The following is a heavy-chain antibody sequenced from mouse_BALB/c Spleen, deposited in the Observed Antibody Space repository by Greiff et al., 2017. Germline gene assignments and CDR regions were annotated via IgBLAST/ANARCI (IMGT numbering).Heavy chain of an antibody. CDR3: ARNGYSGFDY. CDR2: IYPGSGST. D-gene: IGHD2-3*01. J-gene: IGHJ2*01. CDR1: GYTFTDYV. V-gene: IGHV1-77*01. Sequence: QVQLKQSGPELVKPGASVKISCKASGYTFTDYVISWVRQRTGQGLEWIGEIYPGSGSTYYNEKFKGKATLTADKSSNTAYMQLSSLTSEDSAVYFCARNGYSGFDYWGQGTTLTVSS.